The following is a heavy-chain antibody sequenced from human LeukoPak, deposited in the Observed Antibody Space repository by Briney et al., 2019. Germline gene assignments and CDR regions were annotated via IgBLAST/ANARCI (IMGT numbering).Heavy chain of an antibody. J-gene: IGHJ6*02. CDR3: ARGDNVLRFLEWSPSTYGMDV. CDR1: GFTFSSYA. D-gene: IGHD3-3*01. CDR2: ISYDGSNK. Sequence: GGSLRLSCAASGFTFSSYAMHWVRQAPGKGLEWVAVISYDGSNKYYADSVKGRFTISRDNSKDTLYLQMNSLGAEDTAVYYCARGDNVLRFLEWSPSTYGMDVWGQGTTVTVSS. V-gene: IGHV3-30-3*01.